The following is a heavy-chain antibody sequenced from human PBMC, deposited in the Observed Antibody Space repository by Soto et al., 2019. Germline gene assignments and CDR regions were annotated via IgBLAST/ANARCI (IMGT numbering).Heavy chain of an antibody. D-gene: IGHD6-13*01. Sequence: GGSLRLSCAASRFTFSRYAMNWVRQAPGKGLEWVSYISSSSSTIYYADSVKGRFTISRDNAKNSLYLQMNSLRAEDTAVYYCARHPERIAQIGWFDPWGQGTLVTVSS. CDR3: ARHPERIAQIGWFDP. V-gene: IGHV3-48*01. CDR2: ISSSSSTI. CDR1: RFTFSRYA. J-gene: IGHJ5*02.